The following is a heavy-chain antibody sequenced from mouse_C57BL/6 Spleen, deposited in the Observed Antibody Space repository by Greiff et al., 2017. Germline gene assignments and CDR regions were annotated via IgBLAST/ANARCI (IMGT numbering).Heavy chain of an antibody. V-gene: IGHV14-1*01. J-gene: IGHJ2*01. CDR2: LDPEDGDT. Sequence: EVQLQQSGAELVRPGASVKLSCTASGFNIKDYYMHWVKQRPEQGLEWIGRLDPEDGDTEYAPKFQGKATMTADTSSNTAYLQLSSLTTEDTAVYYCTPYGNHEDYWGQGTTLTVSA. CDR3: TPYGNHEDY. D-gene: IGHD2-1*01. CDR1: GFNIKDYY.